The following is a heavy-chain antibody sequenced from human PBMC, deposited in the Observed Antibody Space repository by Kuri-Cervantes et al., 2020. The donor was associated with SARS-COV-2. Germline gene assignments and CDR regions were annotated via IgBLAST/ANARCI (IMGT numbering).Heavy chain of an antibody. J-gene: IGHJ6*02. Sequence: ASVKVSCKASGYTFTSYGISWVRQAPGQGLEWMGWISAYNGNTNYAQKLQGRVTMTTDTSTSTAYVELRSLRSDDTAVYYCAAGLLWFGHWGYGMDVWGQGTTVTLSS. D-gene: IGHD3-10*01. V-gene: IGHV1-18*04. CDR1: GYTFTSYG. CDR2: ISAYNGNT. CDR3: AAGLLWFGHWGYGMDV.